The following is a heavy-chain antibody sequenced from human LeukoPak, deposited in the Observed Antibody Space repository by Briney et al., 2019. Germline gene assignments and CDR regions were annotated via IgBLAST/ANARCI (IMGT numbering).Heavy chain of an antibody. D-gene: IGHD2-15*01. V-gene: IGHV3-23*01. CDR2: ISSSGGNT. CDR3: AKNGDRGAYCTGGTCYPYFYYYMDV. CDR1: GFTFSSYG. J-gene: IGHJ6*03. Sequence: GGTLRLSCATSGFTFSSYGMNWVRQAPGEGLEWVSSISSSGGNTYYADSVEGRFTISRDNSKNTLYLQMNSLRAEDTAIYYCAKNGDRGAYCTGGTCYPYFYYYMDVWGKGTTVTI.